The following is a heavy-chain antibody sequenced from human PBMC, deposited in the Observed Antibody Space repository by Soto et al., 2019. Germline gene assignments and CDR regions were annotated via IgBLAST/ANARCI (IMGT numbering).Heavy chain of an antibody. Sequence: ASVNVSCKASGGTFSSYAISWVRQAPGQGLEWMGGIIPIFGTANYAQKFQGRVTITADKSTSTAYMELSSLRSEDTAVYYCARVQSSSSSDSDYRGPATVLTVSS. D-gene: IGHD6-6*01. CDR1: GGTFSSYA. V-gene: IGHV1-69*06. CDR3: ARVQSSSSSDSDY. CDR2: IIPIFGTA. J-gene: IGHJ4*01.